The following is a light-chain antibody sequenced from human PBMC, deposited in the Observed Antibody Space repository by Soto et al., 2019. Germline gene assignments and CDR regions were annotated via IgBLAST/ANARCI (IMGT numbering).Light chain of an antibody. CDR1: NSDVGGYNY. V-gene: IGLV2-14*01. CDR3: RSYTNNGGPG. J-gene: IGLJ7*01. CDR2: GVT. Sequence: QSVLTQPASVSVAPGQSITIFCTRTNSDVGGYNYVSWYHQHPGKTPKLIIYGVTNRPSGVSDRFSGSKSGYTASLTISGLRAEDEADYYCRSYTNNGGPGFGG.